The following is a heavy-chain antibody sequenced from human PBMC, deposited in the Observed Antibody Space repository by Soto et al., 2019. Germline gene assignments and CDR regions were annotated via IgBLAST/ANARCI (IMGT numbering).Heavy chain of an antibody. D-gene: IGHD7-27*01. V-gene: IGHV1-69*06. CDR1: GGTFSGHA. J-gene: IGHJ4*02. Sequence: QVQLVQSGAEVRKPGSSVKVSCEASGGTFSGHAISWVRQAPGQGPEWMGGLIPLFGTTQHAQRFQGRLTITADKSTTTADMELTSLRFEDTAIYYCARGPNWGYRFDAWGQGTLVTVSS. CDR3: ARGPNWGYRFDA. CDR2: LIPLFGTT.